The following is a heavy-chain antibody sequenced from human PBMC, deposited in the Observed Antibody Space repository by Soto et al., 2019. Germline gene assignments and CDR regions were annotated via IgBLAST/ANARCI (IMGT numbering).Heavy chain of an antibody. V-gene: IGHV4-39*01. J-gene: IGHJ3*02. CDR3: ARNVVVPAPAAFDI. CDR1: GGSISSSGYY. CDR2: IYYSGNT. Sequence: PSETMSVTCSVAGGSISSSGYYWGWIRQPPGKGLEWIGSIYYSGNTYYNPSLKSRVTISVDTSKNQFSLKLSSVTAADTAVYYCARNVVVPAPAAFDIWGQGTMVTVSS. D-gene: IGHD2-2*01.